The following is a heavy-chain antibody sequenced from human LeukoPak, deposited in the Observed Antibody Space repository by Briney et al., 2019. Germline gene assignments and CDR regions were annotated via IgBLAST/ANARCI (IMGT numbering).Heavy chain of an antibody. CDR1: GYTFTSYG. V-gene: IGHV1-18*01. D-gene: IGHD3-3*01. CDR2: ISAYNGNT. CDR3: ARGPVATYYDFWSGYYAFDN. Sequence: ASVKVSCKASGYTFTSYGISWVRQAPGQGLEWMGWISAYNGNTNYAQKLQGRVTMTTDTSTSTAYMELRSLRSDDTAVYYCARGPVATYYDFWSGYYAFDNWGQGTMVTVSS. J-gene: IGHJ3*02.